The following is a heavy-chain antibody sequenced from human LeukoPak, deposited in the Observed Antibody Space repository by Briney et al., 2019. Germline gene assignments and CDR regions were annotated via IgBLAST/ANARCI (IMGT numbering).Heavy chain of an antibody. J-gene: IGHJ5*02. CDR1: GYTFTSYG. D-gene: IGHD4-11*01. V-gene: IGHV1-18*01. Sequence: GASVKVSCKASGYTFTSYGISWVRQAPGQGLEWMGWISAYNGNTNYAQKLQGRVTMTTDTSTSTAYMELRSLRSDDTAVYYCARHPGTTVTSDNWYDPWGQGTLVTVSS. CDR2: ISAYNGNT. CDR3: ARHPGTTVTSDNWYDP.